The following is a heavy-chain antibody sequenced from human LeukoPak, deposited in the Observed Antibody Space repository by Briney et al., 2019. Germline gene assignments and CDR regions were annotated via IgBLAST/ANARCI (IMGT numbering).Heavy chain of an antibody. J-gene: IGHJ2*01. V-gene: IGHV4-59*12. CDR1: GGSISSYY. Sequence: SETLSLTCTVSGGSISSYYWSWIRQPPGKGLEWIGYIYYSGSTNYNPSLKSRVTISVDKSKNQFSLKLSSVTAADTAVYYCAREGRTTVTTAASWYFDLWGRGTLVTVSS. CDR3: AREGRTTVTTAASWYFDL. CDR2: IYYSGST. D-gene: IGHD4-17*01.